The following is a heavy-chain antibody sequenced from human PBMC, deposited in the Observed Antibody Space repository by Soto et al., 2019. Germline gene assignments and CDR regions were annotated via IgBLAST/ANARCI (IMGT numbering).Heavy chain of an antibody. Sequence: QVQLVQSGAAVKKPGSSVKVSCKASGGTFSSYAISWVRQAPGQGLEWMGGIIPIFGTANYAQKFQGRVTITADESTRTAYRELSSLRSEDTAVYYGARDAAYHCGGDCYSALWGQGTLVTVSS. D-gene: IGHD2-21*02. J-gene: IGHJ4*02. CDR1: GGTFSSYA. CDR3: ARDAAYHCGGDCYSAL. CDR2: IIPIFGTA. V-gene: IGHV1-69*01.